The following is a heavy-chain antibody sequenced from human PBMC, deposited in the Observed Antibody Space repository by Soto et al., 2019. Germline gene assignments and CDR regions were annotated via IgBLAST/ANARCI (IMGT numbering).Heavy chain of an antibody. D-gene: IGHD3-22*01. CDR1: GYTFTSYY. V-gene: IGHV1-46*01. CDR2: INPSGGST. J-gene: IGHJ6*02. Sequence: ASVKVSCKASGYTFTSYYMHWVRQAPGQGLEWMGIINPSGGSTSYAQKFQGRVTMTRDTSTSTVYMELSSRRSEDTAVYYCARDRRRDSSGAGGRRYYYGMDGWGQGTTVTVSS. CDR3: ARDRRRDSSGAGGRRYYYGMDG.